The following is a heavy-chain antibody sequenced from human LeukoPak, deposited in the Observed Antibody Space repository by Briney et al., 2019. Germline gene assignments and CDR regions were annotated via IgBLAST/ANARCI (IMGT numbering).Heavy chain of an antibody. Sequence: QPGGSLRLSCIASGFTFDSYGISWVRQAPGKGLEWVSDISLSGDNMFYADSVKGRFTISRDNSIHTVYLQMNSLRVDDTAVYYCAKVATPNTLDAFDVWGQGAMVTVSS. CDR1: GFTFDSYG. V-gene: IGHV3-23*01. CDR2: ISLSGDNM. J-gene: IGHJ3*01. CDR3: AKVATPNTLDAFDV. D-gene: IGHD1/OR15-1a*01.